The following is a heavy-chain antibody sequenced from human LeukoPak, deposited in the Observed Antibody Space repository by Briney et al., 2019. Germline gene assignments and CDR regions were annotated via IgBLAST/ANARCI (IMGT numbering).Heavy chain of an antibody. Sequence: SETQSLTCAVYGGSFSGYYWSWIRQPPGKGLEWIGEINHSGSTNYNPSLKSRVTISVDTSKNQFSLKLSSVTAADTAVYYCARRGYSYGFDYWGQGTLVTVSS. CDR3: ARRGYSYGFDY. V-gene: IGHV4-34*01. J-gene: IGHJ4*02. D-gene: IGHD5-18*01. CDR1: GGSFSGYY. CDR2: INHSGST.